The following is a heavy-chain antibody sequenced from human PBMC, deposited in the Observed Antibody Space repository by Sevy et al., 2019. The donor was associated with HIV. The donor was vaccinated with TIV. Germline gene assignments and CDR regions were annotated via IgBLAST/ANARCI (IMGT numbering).Heavy chain of an antibody. Sequence: GESLKISCKGSGYTFSPYWIAWVRQMPGQGLEWMGIILPSDSDTEYSPSFHGHVTISVDKSINTVYLQWSSLKASDSAMYYCARQGDLDYFDYWGQGTLVTVSS. J-gene: IGHJ4*02. V-gene: IGHV5-51*01. CDR1: GYTFSPYW. D-gene: IGHD1-26*01. CDR3: ARQGDLDYFDY. CDR2: ILPSDSDT.